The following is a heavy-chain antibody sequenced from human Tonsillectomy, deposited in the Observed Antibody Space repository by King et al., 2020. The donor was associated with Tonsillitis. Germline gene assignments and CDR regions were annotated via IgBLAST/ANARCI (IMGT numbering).Heavy chain of an antibody. J-gene: IGHJ4*02. V-gene: IGHV1-8*02. CDR3: SRSFTRDFWSGSHY. Sequence: QLVQSGAEVKKPGASVKVSCKASGYPFTSYDISWMRLATGQGLEWMGWMNPDSGNTAYAQKFQGRVTMTRNTSISTAYMELSGLRSEDTAVYYCSRSFTRDFWSGSHYWGQGSLLIVSS. CDR1: GYPFTSYD. D-gene: IGHD3-3*01. CDR2: MNPDSGNT.